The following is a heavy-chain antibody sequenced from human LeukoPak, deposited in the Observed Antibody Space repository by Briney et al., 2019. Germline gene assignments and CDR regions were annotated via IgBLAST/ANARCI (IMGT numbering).Heavy chain of an antibody. V-gene: IGHV4-4*02. CDR3: ARPIVGATNDAFDI. J-gene: IGHJ3*02. D-gene: IGHD1-26*01. CDR1: GGSISSGNW. Sequence: PSGTLSLTCAVSGGSISSGNWWSWVRQPPGKGLEWIGEIYHSGITKYNPSLKSRVTLSVDKSRNQFSLKVNSVTAADTAVYYCARPIVGATNDAFDIWGQGTMVTVSS. CDR2: IYHSGIT.